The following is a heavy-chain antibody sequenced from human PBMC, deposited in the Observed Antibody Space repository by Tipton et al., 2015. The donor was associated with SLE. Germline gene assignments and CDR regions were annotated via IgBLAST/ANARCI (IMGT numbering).Heavy chain of an antibody. J-gene: IGHJ4*02. CDR3: AGVAHYYDSSGYYYLPFDY. CDR1: GGSFSGYY. V-gene: IGHV4-34*01. D-gene: IGHD3-22*01. Sequence: TLSLTCAVYGGSFSGYYWSWIRQPPGKGLEWVGEINHSGSTNYNPSLKSRVTISVDTSKNQFSLKLSSVTAADTAVYYCAGVAHYYDSSGYYYLPFDYWGQGTLVTVSS. CDR2: INHSGST.